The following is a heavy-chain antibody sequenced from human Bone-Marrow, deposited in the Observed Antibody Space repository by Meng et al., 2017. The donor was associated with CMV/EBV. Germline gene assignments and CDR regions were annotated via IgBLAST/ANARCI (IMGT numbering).Heavy chain of an antibody. CDR2: IRYDGSNK. Sequence: GESLKISCAASGFIFSSYGMHWVRQAPGKGLEWVAFIRYDGSNKYCADSVKGRFTISRDNSKNTLYLQMNSLRPEDTAVYNCVKDPSDSYYYGMDVWGQGTTVTVSS. CDR3: VKDPSDSYYYGMDV. J-gene: IGHJ6*02. D-gene: IGHD3/OR15-3a*01. CDR1: GFIFSSYG. V-gene: IGHV3-30*02.